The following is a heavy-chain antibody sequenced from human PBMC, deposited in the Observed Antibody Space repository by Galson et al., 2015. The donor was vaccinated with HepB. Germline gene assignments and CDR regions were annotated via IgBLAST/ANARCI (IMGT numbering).Heavy chain of an antibody. V-gene: IGHV1-3*01. D-gene: IGHD2-2*01. CDR2: INAGNGNT. Sequence: SVKVSCKASGYTFTSYAMHWVRQAPGQRLEWMGWINAGNGNTKYSQKFQGRVTITRDTSASTAYMELSSLRSEDTAVYYCARDIGCSSTSCQYINYYYYMDVWGKGTTVTASS. CDR1: GYTFTSYA. J-gene: IGHJ6*03. CDR3: ARDIGCSSTSCQYINYYYYMDV.